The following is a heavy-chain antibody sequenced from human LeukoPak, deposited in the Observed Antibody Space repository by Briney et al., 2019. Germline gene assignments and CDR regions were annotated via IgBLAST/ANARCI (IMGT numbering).Heavy chain of an antibody. CDR2: IYSGGST. Sequence: PGGSLRLSCAASGFTVSSNYMSWVRQAPGKGLEWVSVIYSGGSTYYADSVKGRFTISRDNSKNTLYLRMNSLRAEDTAVYYCARDSPYYYDSSALLWGQGTLVTVSS. D-gene: IGHD3-22*01. J-gene: IGHJ4*02. CDR1: GFTVSSNY. CDR3: ARDSPYYYDSSALL. V-gene: IGHV3-53*01.